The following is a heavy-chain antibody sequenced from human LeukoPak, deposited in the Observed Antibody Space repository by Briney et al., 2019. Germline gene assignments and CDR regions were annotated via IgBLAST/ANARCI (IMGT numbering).Heavy chain of an antibody. CDR3: ARDRLLFRDYYGMDV. J-gene: IGHJ6*02. V-gene: IGHV3-9*01. Sequence: GGSLRLSCAASGFTFDDYAMHWVRQAPGKGLEWVSGISWNSGSIRYADSVKGRFTISRDNAKNSLYLQMNSLRAEDTAVYYCARDRLLFRDYYGMDVWGQGTTVTVSS. CDR2: ISWNSGSI. D-gene: IGHD2-21*01. CDR1: GFTFDDYA.